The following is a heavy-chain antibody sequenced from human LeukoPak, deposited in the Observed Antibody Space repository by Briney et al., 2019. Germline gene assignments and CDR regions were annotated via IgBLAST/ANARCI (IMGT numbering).Heavy chain of an antibody. CDR2: ISYDGSNK. Sequence: GGSLRLSCAASGFTFSSYAMHWVRQAPGKGLEWVAVISYDGSNKYYADSVKGRFTISRDNSKNTLYLQMNSLRAEDTAVYYCARGSNSYGAFRYYYDSSGYENYFDYWGQGTLVTVSS. V-gene: IGHV3-30*04. D-gene: IGHD3-22*01. J-gene: IGHJ4*02. CDR3: ARGSNSYGAFRYYYDSSGYENYFDY. CDR1: GFTFSSYA.